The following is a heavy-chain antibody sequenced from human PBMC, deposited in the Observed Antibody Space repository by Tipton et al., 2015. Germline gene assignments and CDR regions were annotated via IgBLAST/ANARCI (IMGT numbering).Heavy chain of an antibody. V-gene: IGHV1-69*17. J-gene: IGHJ6*02. CDR1: GGTID. Sequence: QSGPEVKKPGSSVKVSCKASGGTIDISWVRQAPGQGLEWMGGIVPTFGIVKYAQNFQGRVTITEDKSTSTAYLELISLRSEDTAVYYCARDGRGHEAMDVWGQGTTVTVSS. CDR2: IVPTFGIV. CDR3: ARDGRGHEAMDV. D-gene: IGHD5-12*01.